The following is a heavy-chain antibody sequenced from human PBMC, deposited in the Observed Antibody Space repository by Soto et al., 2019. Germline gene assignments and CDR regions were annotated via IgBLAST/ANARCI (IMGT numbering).Heavy chain of an antibody. CDR3: ARGRYGDY. D-gene: IGHD1-1*01. V-gene: IGHV1-18*01. J-gene: IGHJ4*02. CDR2: ISAHNGNT. CDR1: GYTFTRYC. Sequence: QVHLVQSGAEVKKPGASVKVSCKCYGYTFTRYCITWVRQAPGQGLEWMGWISAHNGNTNYAQKLQGRVTVTRDTSTSTAYMELRRLRSDDTAVYYCARGRYGDYWGQGALVTVSS.